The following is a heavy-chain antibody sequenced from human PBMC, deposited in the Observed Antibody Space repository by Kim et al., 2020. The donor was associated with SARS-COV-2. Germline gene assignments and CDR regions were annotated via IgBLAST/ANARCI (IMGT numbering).Heavy chain of an antibody. CDR1: GFSFSSFS. J-gene: IGHJ5*02. CDR2: MKEDGSEK. V-gene: IGHV3-7*03. CDR3: ARGGAVRGWFDP. Sequence: GGSLRLSCAASGFSFSSFSMSWVRQAPGKGLEWVAKMKEDGSEKYYVDSVKGRFTISRDNAKNSLYLQMNSLRADDTAVYYCARGGAVRGWFDPWGQGTLVTVSS. D-gene: IGHD4-4*01.